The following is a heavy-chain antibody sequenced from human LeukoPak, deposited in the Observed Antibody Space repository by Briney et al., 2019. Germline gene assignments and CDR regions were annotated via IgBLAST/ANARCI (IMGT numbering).Heavy chain of an antibody. CDR3: ARDLPGWYESLGA. V-gene: IGHV3-21*01. J-gene: IGHJ4*02. CDR2: ISSSSSYI. CDR1: GFTFSSYS. D-gene: IGHD6-19*01. Sequence: PGGSLRLSCAASGFTFSSYSMNWVRQAPGKGLEWVSSISSSSSYIYYVDSVKGRFTISRDNAKNSLYLQMNSLRAADTAVYYCARDLPGWYESLGAWSQGTLATVPS.